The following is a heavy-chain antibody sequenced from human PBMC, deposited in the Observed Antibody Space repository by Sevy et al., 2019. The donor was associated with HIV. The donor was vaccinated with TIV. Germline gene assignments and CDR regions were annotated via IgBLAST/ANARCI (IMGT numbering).Heavy chain of an antibody. V-gene: IGHV3-23*01. D-gene: IGHD4-4*01. CDR2: ISGSGGST. CDR3: AKDHGSTVTTPFDY. Sequence: GGCLRLSCAASGFTFSSYAMSWVRQAPGKGLEWVSAISGSGGSTYYADSVKGRFTISRDNSKNTLYLQMNSLRAEDTAVYYCAKDHGSTVTTPFDYWGQGTLVTVSS. CDR1: GFTFSSYA. J-gene: IGHJ4*02.